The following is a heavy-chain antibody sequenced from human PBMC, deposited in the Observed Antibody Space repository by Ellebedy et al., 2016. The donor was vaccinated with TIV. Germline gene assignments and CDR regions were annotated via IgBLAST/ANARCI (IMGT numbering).Heavy chain of an antibody. Sequence: MPSETLSLTCTVSGGSISPYYWSWIRQPPGKGLEWIGYISYSGSTNYNPSLQSRFTISVDASKNQFSLKLTSVTAADTAVYYCARVVWQLPVSYAFDIWGQGTVVTVSS. CDR2: ISYSGST. J-gene: IGHJ3*02. V-gene: IGHV4-59*01. CDR3: ARVVWQLPVSYAFDI. D-gene: IGHD2-15*01. CDR1: GGSISPYY.